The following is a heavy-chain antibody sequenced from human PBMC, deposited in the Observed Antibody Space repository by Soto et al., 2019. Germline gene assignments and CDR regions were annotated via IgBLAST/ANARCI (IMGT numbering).Heavy chain of an antibody. Sequence: SETLSLTFAVYGGSFSGYYWSWIRQPPGKGMEWIGEINHSGSTNYNPSLKSRVTISVDTSKNQFSLKLSSVTAADTAVYYCAREGYCSSTSCYGGPFDYYYSYRDVWGKVTTVTVS. J-gene: IGHJ6*03. CDR1: GGSFSGYY. CDR3: AREGYCSSTSCYGGPFDYYYSYRDV. CDR2: INHSGST. V-gene: IGHV4-34*01. D-gene: IGHD2-2*01.